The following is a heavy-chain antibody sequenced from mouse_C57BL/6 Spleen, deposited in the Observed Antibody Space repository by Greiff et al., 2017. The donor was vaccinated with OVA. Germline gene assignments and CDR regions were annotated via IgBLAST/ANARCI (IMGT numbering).Heavy chain of an antibody. CDR2: IDPSDSYT. CDR3: ARTGGVYFDY. CDR1: GYTFTSYW. Sequence: QVQLQQSGAELVMPGASVKLSCKASGYTFTSYWMHWVKQRPGQGLEWIGEIDPSDSYTNYNQKFKGKSTLTVDKSSSTAYMQLSSLTSEDSAVYYCARTGGVYFDYWGQGTTLTVSS. V-gene: IGHV1-69*01. J-gene: IGHJ2*01.